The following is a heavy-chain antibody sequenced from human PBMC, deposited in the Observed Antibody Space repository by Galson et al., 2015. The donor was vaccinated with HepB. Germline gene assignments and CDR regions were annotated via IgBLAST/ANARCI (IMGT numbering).Heavy chain of an antibody. Sequence: SLRLSRAVSGFPFSRNWMTWVRPAPGKGLEWVATMKQDGSGKFYVDSVKGRFTISRDNAKNSLYLQMNSLRVEDTAVYYCARDDDFWGQGTPVTVSS. J-gene: IGHJ4*02. CDR3: ARDDDF. V-gene: IGHV3-7*01. CDR1: GFPFSRNW. CDR2: MKQDGSGK.